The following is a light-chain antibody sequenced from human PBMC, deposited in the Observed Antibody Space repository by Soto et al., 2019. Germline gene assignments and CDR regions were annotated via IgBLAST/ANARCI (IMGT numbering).Light chain of an antibody. CDR1: VLAKKY. V-gene: IGLV3-27*01. CDR3: YSAADNTRV. Sequence: SYELTQPSSVSVSPGQTARITCSGDVLAKKYARWFQQKPGQAPVLMIYKDSERPSGIPERFSGSSSGTTVTLTISGAQVEDEADYYCYSAADNTRVFGGGTKVTVL. J-gene: IGLJ2*01. CDR2: KDS.